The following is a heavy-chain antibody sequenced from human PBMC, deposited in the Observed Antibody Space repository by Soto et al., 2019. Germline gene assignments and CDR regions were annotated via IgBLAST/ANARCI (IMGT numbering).Heavy chain of an antibody. CDR1: VGTFSSYA. Sequence: QVQLVQSGAEVKKPGSSVKVSCKASVGTFSSYAISWVLHAPGEGLEWMGGIIPIVGTANYAQKFQGRVTITADESTSTAYMELSRLRSEDTAVYYCARDSAGFDPWGQGTLVTVS. CDR3: ARDSAGFDP. V-gene: IGHV1-69*01. J-gene: IGHJ5*02. D-gene: IGHD6-13*01. CDR2: IIPIVGTA.